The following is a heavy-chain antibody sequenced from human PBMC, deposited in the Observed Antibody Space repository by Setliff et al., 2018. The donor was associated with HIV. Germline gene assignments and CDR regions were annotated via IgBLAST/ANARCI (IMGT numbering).Heavy chain of an antibody. CDR2: IWYDGSNK. CDR3: AKDPQTRRLRFSYYYYDMDV. Sequence: GGSLRLSCATSGFTFSSYGMHWVRQAPGKGLEWVAVIWYDGSNKYYADSVKGRFAISRDNSKNTLYLQMNNLRVEDTAVYYCAKDPQTRRLRFSYYYYDMDVWGKGTTVTVSS. D-gene: IGHD3-3*01. J-gene: IGHJ6*03. V-gene: IGHV3-33*06. CDR1: GFTFSSYG.